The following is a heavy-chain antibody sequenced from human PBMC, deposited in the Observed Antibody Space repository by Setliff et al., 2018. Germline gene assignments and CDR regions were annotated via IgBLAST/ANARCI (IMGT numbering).Heavy chain of an antibody. D-gene: IGHD2-2*01. CDR1: GFTFSSYW. CDR3: VKGSSDSRPYYFDY. J-gene: IGHJ4*02. Sequence: GGSLRLSCAASGFTFSSYWMSWVRQAPGKGLEWVANIKQDGSEKYYVDSVKGRFTISRANSQNTLFLQMNSLRVEDTAVYFCVKGSSDSRPYYFDYWGQGMLVTVSS. CDR2: IKQDGSEK. V-gene: IGHV3-7*03.